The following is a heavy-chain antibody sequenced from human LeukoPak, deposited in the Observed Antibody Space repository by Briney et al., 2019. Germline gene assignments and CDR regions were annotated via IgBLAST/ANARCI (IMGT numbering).Heavy chain of an antibody. CDR1: RLSLSTTAMG. J-gene: IGHJ3*01. Sequence: PTETGIMICTYSRLSLSTTAMGVGWIRQPPGQALEWLALIYWNDDKRYSPSLKNRLTITKDTSKNQVVLTMTNMDPVDTATYYCARKIGAFGVWGQGTMVTVSS. CDR2: IYWNDDK. V-gene: IGHV2-5*01. CDR3: ARKIGAFGV.